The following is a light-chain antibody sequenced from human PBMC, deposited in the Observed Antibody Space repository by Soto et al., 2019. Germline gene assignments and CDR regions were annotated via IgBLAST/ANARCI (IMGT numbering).Light chain of an antibody. V-gene: IGKV1-27*01. Sequence: DIHMTQSPSSLSASVGYRVTITCRASQGIRNDLGWYQQKPGKVPKLLIYAASTLQSGVPSRFSGSGSGTDFTLTISSLQPEDVASYYCQKYDSAPTFGPGTKVDIK. CDR1: QGIRND. J-gene: IGKJ1*01. CDR2: AAS. CDR3: QKYDSAPT.